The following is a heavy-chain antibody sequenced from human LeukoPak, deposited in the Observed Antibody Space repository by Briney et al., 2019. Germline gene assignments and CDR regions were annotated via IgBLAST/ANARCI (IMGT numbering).Heavy chain of an antibody. J-gene: IGHJ4*02. V-gene: IGHV4-61*02. Sequence: SETLSLTCTVSGGSISSGSYYWSWIRQPAGKGLEWIGRIYTSGSTNYNPSLRSRVTMSVDTSKNQFSLKLSSVTAADTAVYYCARGRGYCTNGVCYNTGFGYWGQGTLVTVSS. CDR3: ARGRGYCTNGVCYNTGFGY. CDR1: GGSISSGSYY. D-gene: IGHD2-8*01. CDR2: IYTSGST.